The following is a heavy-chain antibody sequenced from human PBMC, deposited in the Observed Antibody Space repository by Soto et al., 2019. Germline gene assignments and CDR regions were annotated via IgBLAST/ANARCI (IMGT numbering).Heavy chain of an antibody. D-gene: IGHD2-2*01. Sequence: EVQLVESGGGLVQPGRSLRLSCAASGFTIDDYAMHWVRQPPGKGLEWVSGVSWNSGFTGYADSVKGRFTISRDNAKNSLCLQTNSLRAEDTALYYCVKGGSAPVAMLDAFDIWGQGTMVTVSS. CDR2: VSWNSGFT. J-gene: IGHJ3*02. V-gene: IGHV3-9*01. CDR3: VKGGSAPVAMLDAFDI. CDR1: GFTIDDYA.